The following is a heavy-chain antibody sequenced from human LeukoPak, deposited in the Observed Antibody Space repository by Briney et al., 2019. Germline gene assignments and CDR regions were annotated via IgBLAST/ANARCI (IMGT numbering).Heavy chain of an antibody. CDR1: GFTFSNYW. V-gene: IGHV3-7*01. D-gene: IGHD2-15*01. J-gene: IGHJ4*02. CDR2: IKEGGSEK. Sequence: GGSLRLSCAASGFTFSNYWMTWVRQAPGKGLEWVANIKEGGSEKYYVDSVKGRFTISRDNAKNSAFLQMNSLRAEDTAVYYCARVGSAEKRDFDYWGQGTLVTVSS. CDR3: ARVGSAEKRDFDY.